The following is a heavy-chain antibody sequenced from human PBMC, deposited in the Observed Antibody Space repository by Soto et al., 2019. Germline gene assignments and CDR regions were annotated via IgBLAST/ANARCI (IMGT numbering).Heavy chain of an antibody. Sequence: QVQLQQWGAGLLKPSETLSLTCAVYGGSFSGYYWSWIRQPPGKGLEWIGELNHSGSTNYNPSLKSRVTISVDTSKNQFSLKLSSVTAADTAVYYCARADSSWLDYWGQGTLVTVSS. CDR2: LNHSGST. D-gene: IGHD6-13*01. V-gene: IGHV4-34*01. J-gene: IGHJ4*02. CDR3: ARADSSWLDY. CDR1: GGSFSGYY.